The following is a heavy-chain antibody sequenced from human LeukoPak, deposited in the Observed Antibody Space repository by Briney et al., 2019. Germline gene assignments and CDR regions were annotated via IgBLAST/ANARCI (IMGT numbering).Heavy chain of an antibody. D-gene: IGHD3-9*01. Sequence: ASVKVSCKASGGTFSSYAISWVRQAPGQGLEWMGGIIPIFGTANYAQKFQGRVTITADESTSTAYMELSSLRPEDTAVYYCARGGDDILTGYYDYWGQGTLVTVSS. CDR3: ARGGDDILTGYYDY. J-gene: IGHJ4*02. CDR1: GGTFSSYA. V-gene: IGHV1-69*13. CDR2: IIPIFGTA.